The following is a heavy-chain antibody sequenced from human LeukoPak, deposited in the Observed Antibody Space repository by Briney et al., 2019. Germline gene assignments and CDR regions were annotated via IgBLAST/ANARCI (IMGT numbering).Heavy chain of an antibody. V-gene: IGHV4-34*01. J-gene: IGHJ4*02. Sequence: SETLSLTCTVSGGSISSYYWTWIRQPPGKGLEWIGEINHSGSTNYNPSLKSRVTISVDTSKNQFSLKLSSVTAADTAVYYCARGRGKVTTVTRLYYWGQGTLVTVSS. CDR3: ARGRGKVTTVTRLYY. CDR1: GGSISSYY. CDR2: INHSGST. D-gene: IGHD4-17*01.